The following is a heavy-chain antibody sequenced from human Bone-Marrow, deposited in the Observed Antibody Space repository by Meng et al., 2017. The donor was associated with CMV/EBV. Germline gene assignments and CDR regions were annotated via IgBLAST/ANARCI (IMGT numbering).Heavy chain of an antibody. CDR2: IYYSGST. CDR1: GGSISSGDYY. V-gene: IGHV4-39*07. D-gene: IGHD4-23*01. Sequence: SETLSLTCTVSGGSISSGDYYWGLIRQPPGKGLEWIGSIYYSGSTYYNPSLKSRVTISVDTSKNQFSMKLSSVTAADTAVYYCASLGVNYGGNCGSVDWGRGRLVSVSS. J-gene: IGHJ4*02. CDR3: ASLGVNYGGNCGSVD.